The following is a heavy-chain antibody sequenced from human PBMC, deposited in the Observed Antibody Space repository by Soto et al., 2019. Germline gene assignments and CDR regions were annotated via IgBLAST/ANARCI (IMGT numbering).Heavy chain of an antibody. V-gene: IGHV4-39*01. Sequence: SETLSLTCTVPCGSISSSSYYWGWIRQPPGKGLEWIGSIYYSGSTYYNPSLKSRVTISVDTSKNQFSLKLSSVTAADTAVYYCAKTIAAAGSNWFDPWGQGTLVTVSS. CDR3: AKTIAAAGSNWFDP. CDR1: CGSISSSSYY. J-gene: IGHJ5*02. CDR2: IYYSGST. D-gene: IGHD6-13*01.